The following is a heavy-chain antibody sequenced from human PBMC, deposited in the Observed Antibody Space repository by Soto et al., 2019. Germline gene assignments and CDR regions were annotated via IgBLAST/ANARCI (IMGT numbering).Heavy chain of an antibody. V-gene: IGHV1-24*01. D-gene: IGHD3-10*01. CDR3: ATGRPSGPSITMVRGPYLGHWFDP. CDR2: FDPEDGET. Sequence: QVQLVQSGAEVKKPGASVKVSCKASGYTFTSYGISWVRQAPGQGLEWMGGFDPEDGETIYAQKFQGRVTMTEDTSTDTAYMELSSLRSEDTAVYYCATGRPSGPSITMVRGPYLGHWFDPWGQGTLVTVSS. CDR1: GYTFTSYG. J-gene: IGHJ5*02.